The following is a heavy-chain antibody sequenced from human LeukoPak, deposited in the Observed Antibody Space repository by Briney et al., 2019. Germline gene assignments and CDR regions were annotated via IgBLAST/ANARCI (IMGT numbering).Heavy chain of an antibody. V-gene: IGHV3-7*01. CDR3: ARDKYYYGSGSWRYYYYGMDV. CDR2: IKLDGSEK. J-gene: IGHJ6*02. D-gene: IGHD3-10*01. Sequence: GGSLRLSCAASGFTFSSYWMSWVRQAPGKGLQWVANIKLDGSEKYYVDSVKGRFTISRDNAKNSLYLQMNSLRAEDTAVYYCARDKYYYGSGSWRYYYYGMDVWGQGTTVTVSS. CDR1: GFTFSSYW.